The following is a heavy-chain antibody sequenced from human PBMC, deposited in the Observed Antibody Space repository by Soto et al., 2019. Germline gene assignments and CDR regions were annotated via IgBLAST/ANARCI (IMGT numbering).Heavy chain of an antibody. CDR1: GGSISSGGYS. CDR2: IYHSGRT. CDR3: AAGGGLPRYC. D-gene: IGHD2-8*02. J-gene: IGHJ1*01. V-gene: IGHV4-30-2*01. Sequence: QLQLQESGSGLVKPSQTLSLTCAVSGGSISSGGYSWSWIRQPPGKGLEWIGHIYHSGRTYYNPSLKSRITISVDGSKNQFSLERSSVTAADTAVYYCAAGGGLPRYCWGQGTLVTVSS.